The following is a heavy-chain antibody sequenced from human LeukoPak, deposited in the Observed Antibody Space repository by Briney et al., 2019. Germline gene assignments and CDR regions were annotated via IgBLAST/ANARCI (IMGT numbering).Heavy chain of an antibody. CDR3: ERGGVAIQDLNYFYY. CDR2: TNLSGGST. CDR1: GYTFTSYH. Sequence: GASVKVSCKASGYTFTSYHMHWVRQAPGQGLEWMGITNLSGGSTRYAQKFQGRITMIRDTSTSTVYMELSSLRSEDAAVYYCERGGVAIQDLNYFYYWGQGTLVTVSA. D-gene: IGHD2-15*01. V-gene: IGHV1-46*01. J-gene: IGHJ4*02.